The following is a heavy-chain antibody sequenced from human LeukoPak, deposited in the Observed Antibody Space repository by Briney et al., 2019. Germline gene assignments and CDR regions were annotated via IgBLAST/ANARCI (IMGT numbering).Heavy chain of an antibody. CDR2: IYYIGST. Sequence: PSETLSLTCTVSGGSISGYYWSWIRQPPGKGLEWIGYIYYIGSTKYNPSLKSRVTISVDTSKNQFSLNLSSVTAADTAVYYCVREGSSGPPFDYWGQGTLVTVSS. CDR1: GGSISGYY. CDR3: VREGSSGPPFDY. D-gene: IGHD6-19*01. V-gene: IGHV4-59*01. J-gene: IGHJ4*02.